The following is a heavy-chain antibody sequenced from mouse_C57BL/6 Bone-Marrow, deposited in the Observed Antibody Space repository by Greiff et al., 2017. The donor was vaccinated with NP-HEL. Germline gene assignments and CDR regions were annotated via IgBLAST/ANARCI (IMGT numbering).Heavy chain of an antibody. CDR3: AREEAIYYGSSYGWFAY. CDR1: GYTFTSYW. Sequence: VQLQQSGAELVKPGASVKLSCKASGYTFTSYWMHWVKQRPGQGLEWIGMIHPNSGSTNYNEKFKSKATLTVDKSSSTAYMQLSSLTSEDSAVYYCAREEAIYYGSSYGWFAYWGQGTLVTVSA. J-gene: IGHJ3*01. CDR2: IHPNSGST. D-gene: IGHD1-1*01. V-gene: IGHV1-64*01.